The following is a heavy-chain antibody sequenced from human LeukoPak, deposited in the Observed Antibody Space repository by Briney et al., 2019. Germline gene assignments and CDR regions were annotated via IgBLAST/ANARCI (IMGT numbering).Heavy chain of an antibody. CDR3: ARDGYCSGGSCYREFDY. D-gene: IGHD2-15*01. Sequence: GRSLRLSCAASGFTFSSYSMNWVRQAPGKGLEWVSSISSSSSYIYYADSVKGRFTISRDNAKNSLYLQMNSLRAEDTAVYYCARDGYCSGGSCYREFDYWGQGTLVTVSS. CDR2: ISSSSSYI. J-gene: IGHJ4*02. V-gene: IGHV3-21*01. CDR1: GFTFSSYS.